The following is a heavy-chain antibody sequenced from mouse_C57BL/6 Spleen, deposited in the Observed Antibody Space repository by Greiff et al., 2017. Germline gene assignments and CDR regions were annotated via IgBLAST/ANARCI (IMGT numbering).Heavy chain of an antibody. J-gene: IGHJ4*01. CDR1: GFSLTSSG. CDR2: IWSGGST. CDR3: ARRRYAMDY. V-gene: IGHV2-2*01. Sequence: QVQLQQSGPGLVQPSQCLSITCPVSGFSLTSSGVHWVRQSPGKGLEWLGVIWSGGSTDYNAAFISRLSISKDNSTSQVFFNMNSLQADDTAIDYCARRRYAMDYGGQGTSVTVAS.